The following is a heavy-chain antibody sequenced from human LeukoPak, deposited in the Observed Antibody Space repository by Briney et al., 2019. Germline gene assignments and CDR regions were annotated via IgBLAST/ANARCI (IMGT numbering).Heavy chain of an antibody. D-gene: IGHD3-16*01. Sequence: PSETLSLTCTVSGGSVSSGGYYWSWIRQHPGKGLEWIGYIYYSGSTYYNPSLKSRVTISVDTSKNQFSLKLSSVTAADTAVYYCARQIGGGDAFDIWGQGTMVTVSS. CDR3: ARQIGGGDAFDI. V-gene: IGHV4-31*03. CDR2: IYYSGST. J-gene: IGHJ3*02. CDR1: GGSVSSGGYY.